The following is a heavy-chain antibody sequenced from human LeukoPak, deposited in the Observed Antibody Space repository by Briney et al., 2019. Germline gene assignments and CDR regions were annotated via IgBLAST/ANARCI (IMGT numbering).Heavy chain of an antibody. CDR2: IYYSGGT. J-gene: IGHJ3*02. CDR3: ARLRTTHDAFDI. CDR1: GGSISSSSYY. V-gene: IGHV4-39*01. D-gene: IGHD1-7*01. Sequence: SETLSLTCTVSGGSISSSSYYWDWIRQPPGERLEWTGSIYYSGGTYYNPSLKSRVTISVDTSKNQFSLKLSSVTAADTAVYYCARLRTTHDAFDIWGQGTMVTVSS.